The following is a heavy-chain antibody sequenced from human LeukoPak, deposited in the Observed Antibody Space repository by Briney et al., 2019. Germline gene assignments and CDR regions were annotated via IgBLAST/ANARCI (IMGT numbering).Heavy chain of an antibody. CDR1: GGSFSGYY. CDR3: ARGRYYGDYRVDP. V-gene: IGHV4-34*01. Sequence: SETLSLTCAVYGGSFSGYYWSWIRQPPGKGLEWIGEINHSGSTNYNPSLKSRVTISVDTSKNQFSLKLSSVTAADTAVYYCARGRYYGDYRVDPWGQGTLVTVSS. CDR2: INHSGST. D-gene: IGHD4-17*01. J-gene: IGHJ5*02.